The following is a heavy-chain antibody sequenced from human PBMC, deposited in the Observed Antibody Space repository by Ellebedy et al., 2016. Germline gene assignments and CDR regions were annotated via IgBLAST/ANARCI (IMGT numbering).Heavy chain of an antibody. Sequence: GESLKISCVASGFTFSDFFMSWVRQVPGGGLEWLSTISGDGKTTFSADSVKGRFAISRDNSRNTVFLLMNSLRAEDTAVYYCYYGHYSGSWGQGTLVTVSS. CDR1: GFTFSDFF. D-gene: IGHD4-17*01. J-gene: IGHJ4*02. CDR3: YYGHYSGS. V-gene: IGHV3-23*01. CDR2: ISGDGKTT.